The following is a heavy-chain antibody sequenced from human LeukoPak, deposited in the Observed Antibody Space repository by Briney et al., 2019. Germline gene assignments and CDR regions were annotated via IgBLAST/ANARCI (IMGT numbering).Heavy chain of an antibody. CDR3: ARMVHNFDDVWGSYRSTGFDY. D-gene: IGHD3-16*02. J-gene: IGHJ4*02. V-gene: IGHV4-39*01. CDR2: MDYSGTT. CDR1: GASITSSSYY. Sequence: SETLSLTCTVSGASITSSSYYWGWIRQAPGKGLEWIGNMDYSGTTYYSPYLDSRVIISEDTSKNKFSLELKSVTAADTAVYYCARMVHNFDDVWGSYRSTGFDYWGQGALVTVSS.